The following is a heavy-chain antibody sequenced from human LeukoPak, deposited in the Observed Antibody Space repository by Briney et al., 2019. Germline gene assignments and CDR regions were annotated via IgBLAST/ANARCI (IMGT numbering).Heavy chain of an antibody. D-gene: IGHD4/OR15-4a*01. V-gene: IGHV3-15*01. CDR1: GFSFNYVW. J-gene: IGHJ4*02. CDR3: TKSWVVGGASRVDY. CDR2: IKSKTDGGTT. Sequence: PGGSLRLSCAASGFSFNYVWMYWVRQAPGKGLEWVGRIKSKTDGGTTDYAAPVKGRFTISSDDSKNTLYLEMNSLKTQDTAVHYCTKSWVVGGASRVDYWGRGNLVSVSS.